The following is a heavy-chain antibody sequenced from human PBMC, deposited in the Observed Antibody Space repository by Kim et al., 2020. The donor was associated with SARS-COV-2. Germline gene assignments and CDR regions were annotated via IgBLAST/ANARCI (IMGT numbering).Heavy chain of an antibody. D-gene: IGHD3-10*01. Sequence: GGSLRLSCAASGFTFRRYAMTWVRQAPGKGLEWVSAITGGGDRTYYADSLKGRFTISRDNSRDTLYLQMNKLRAEDTALYYCAKGDYGSEASYNSAAYGMEVWGQGTMVTVSS. CDR2: ITGGGDRT. J-gene: IGHJ6*02. CDR3: AKGDYGSEASYNSAAYGMEV. CDR1: GFTFRRYA. V-gene: IGHV3-23*01.